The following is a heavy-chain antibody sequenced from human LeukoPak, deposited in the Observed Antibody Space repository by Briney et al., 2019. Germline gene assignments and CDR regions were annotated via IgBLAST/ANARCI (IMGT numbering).Heavy chain of an antibody. D-gene: IGHD6-19*01. Sequence: GESLKISCKGSGYSFTSYWIGWVRQMPGKGLEWMGIIYPGDSDTRYGPSFQGQVTISADKSISTAYLQWSSLKASDTAMYYCARQGSGWYGGGWAFDPWGQGTLVTVSS. V-gene: IGHV5-51*01. CDR2: IYPGDSDT. J-gene: IGHJ5*02. CDR1: GYSFTSYW. CDR3: ARQGSGWYGGGWAFDP.